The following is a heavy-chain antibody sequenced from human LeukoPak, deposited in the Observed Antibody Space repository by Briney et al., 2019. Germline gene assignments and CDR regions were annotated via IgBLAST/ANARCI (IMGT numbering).Heavy chain of an antibody. CDR1: GFTFSSYA. Sequence: GGSLRLSCAASGFTFSSYAMHWVRQAPGKGLEGVAVISYDGSNKYYADSVKGRFTISRDNSKNTLYLQMNSLRAEDTAVYYCARVGCTNGVCYEFDYWGQGTLVTVSS. CDR3: ARVGCTNGVCYEFDY. CDR2: ISYDGSNK. D-gene: IGHD2-8*01. V-gene: IGHV3-30*04. J-gene: IGHJ4*02.